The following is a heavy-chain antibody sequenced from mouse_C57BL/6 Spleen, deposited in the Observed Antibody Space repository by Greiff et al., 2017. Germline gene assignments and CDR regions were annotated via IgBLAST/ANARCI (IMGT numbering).Heavy chain of an antibody. D-gene: IGHD2-3*01. J-gene: IGHJ2*01. CDR1: GFTFSSYG. V-gene: IGHV5-6*01. CDR3: AREDDGYYDY. Sequence: EVHLVESGGDLVKPGGSLKLSCAASGFTFSSYGMSWVRQTPDKRLEWVATISSGGSYTYYPDSVKGRFTISRDNAKNTLYLQMSSLKSEDTAMYYCAREDDGYYDYWGQGTTLTVSS. CDR2: ISSGGSYT.